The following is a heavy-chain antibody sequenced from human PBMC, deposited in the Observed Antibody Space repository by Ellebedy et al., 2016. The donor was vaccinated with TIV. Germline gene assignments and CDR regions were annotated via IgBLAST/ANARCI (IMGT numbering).Heavy chain of an antibody. J-gene: IGHJ4*02. CDR1: GFTFSSYG. CDR2: ISYDGSNK. Sequence: PGGSLRLSCAASGFTFSSYGMHWVRQAPGKGLEWVAVISYDGSNKYYADSVKGRFTISRDNSKNTLYLQMNSLRAEDTAVYYCARDEGSYDREDYWGQGTLVTVSS. CDR3: ARDEGSYDREDY. V-gene: IGHV3-30*03. D-gene: IGHD1-26*01.